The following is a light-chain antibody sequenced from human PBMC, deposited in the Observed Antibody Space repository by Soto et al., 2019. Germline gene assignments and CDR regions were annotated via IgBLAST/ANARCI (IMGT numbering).Light chain of an antibody. CDR3: HQYHILPWT. CDR2: WAS. V-gene: IGKV4-1*01. Sequence: DIVMTQSPDSLAVSLGERATINCKSSRNVLYSSNNKNYLAWYQQKPGQPPKLLIYWASTRESGVPDRFSGSGSGKDFTLTISSLQAEDVTVYYCHQYHILPWTFGQGTKVEIK. J-gene: IGKJ1*01. CDR1: RNVLYSSNNKNY.